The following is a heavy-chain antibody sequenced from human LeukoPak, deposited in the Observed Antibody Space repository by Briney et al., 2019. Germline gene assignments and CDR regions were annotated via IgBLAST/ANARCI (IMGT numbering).Heavy chain of an antibody. Sequence: GGSLRLSCEVSGFTFSSYHMNWVRQAPGKGLEWVASISSSGSYIYYADSMTGRCTISRDSAKNSLYLQMKSLRAEDTAMYYCARRATTERGHSYGLDYWGQGTLVTVSS. J-gene: IGHJ4*02. V-gene: IGHV3-21*01. CDR3: ARRATTERGHSYGLDY. CDR1: GFTFSSYH. D-gene: IGHD5-18*01. CDR2: ISSSGSYI.